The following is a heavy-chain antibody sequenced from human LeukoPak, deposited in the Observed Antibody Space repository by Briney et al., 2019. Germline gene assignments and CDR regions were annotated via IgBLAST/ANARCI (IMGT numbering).Heavy chain of an antibody. CDR3: ARPAVAGLRAGGYDY. CDR2: ISSDGSII. Sequence: GGSLRLSCAASGFSFSSYWMHWVRQAPGKGLVWVSRISSDGSIINYADSVKGRFTISRDNAKNTLYLQMNSLRVEDTAVYYCARPAVAGLRAGGYDYWGQGTLVTVSS. D-gene: IGHD6-19*01. CDR1: GFSFSSYW. V-gene: IGHV3-74*01. J-gene: IGHJ4*02.